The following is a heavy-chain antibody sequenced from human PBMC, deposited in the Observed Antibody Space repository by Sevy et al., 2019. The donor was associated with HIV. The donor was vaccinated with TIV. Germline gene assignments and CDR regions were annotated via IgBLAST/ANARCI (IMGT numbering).Heavy chain of an antibody. J-gene: IGHJ4*02. CDR3: ARGERSEDIVVVPAANLFDY. V-gene: IGHV4-34*01. D-gene: IGHD2-2*01. CDR1: GGSFSGYY. Sequence: SETLSLTCAVYGGSFSGYYWSWIRQPPGKGLEWIGEINHSGSTNYNPSLKSRVTISVDTSKNQFSLMLGSVTAADTAVYYCARGERSEDIVVVPAANLFDYWGQGTLVTVSS. CDR2: INHSGST.